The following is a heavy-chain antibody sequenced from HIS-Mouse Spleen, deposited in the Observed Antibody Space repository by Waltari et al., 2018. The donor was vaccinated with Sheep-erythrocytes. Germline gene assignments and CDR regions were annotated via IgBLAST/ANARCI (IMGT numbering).Heavy chain of an antibody. J-gene: IGHJ4*02. Sequence: QVQLVESGGGVVQPGRSLRLSCAASGFTFSSYAMHWVRQAPGKGLEVVAVRSYDGSNKYYADSVKGRFTISRDNSKNTLYLQMNSLRAEDTAVYYCARDSGAGAGYWGQGTLVTVSS. CDR2: RSYDGSNK. CDR3: ARDSGAGAGY. V-gene: IGHV3-30-3*01. CDR1: GFTFSSYA. D-gene: IGHD7-27*01.